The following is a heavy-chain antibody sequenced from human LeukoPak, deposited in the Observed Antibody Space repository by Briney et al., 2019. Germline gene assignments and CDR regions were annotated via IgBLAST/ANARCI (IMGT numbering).Heavy chain of an antibody. CDR3: ARDRWELLSNSYHYCGLDV. Sequence: GGSLRLSCAASGFTVSSNYMSWVRQAPGKGLEWVSVIYSDGRTYYADSVKGRFTISRDNSKNTLYLETNSLRAEDTAVYYCARDRWELLSNSYHYCGLDVWGQGTTITVSS. CDR1: GFTVSSNY. J-gene: IGHJ6*02. D-gene: IGHD2-15*01. V-gene: IGHV3-53*01. CDR2: IYSDGRT.